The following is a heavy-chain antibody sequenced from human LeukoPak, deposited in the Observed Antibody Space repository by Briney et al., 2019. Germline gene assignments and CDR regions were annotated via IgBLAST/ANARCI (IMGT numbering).Heavy chain of an antibody. Sequence: GASVKVSCKASGYTFTSYDINWVRQATGQGLEWMGWMNPNSGNTGYAQKFQGRVTITRNTSISTAYMELSSLRSEDTAVYYCARDRSSSSKGVYYYYYMDVWGKGTTVTVSS. D-gene: IGHD6-6*01. CDR2: MNPNSGNT. J-gene: IGHJ6*03. V-gene: IGHV1-8*03. CDR1: GYTFTSYD. CDR3: ARDRSSSSKGVYYYYYMDV.